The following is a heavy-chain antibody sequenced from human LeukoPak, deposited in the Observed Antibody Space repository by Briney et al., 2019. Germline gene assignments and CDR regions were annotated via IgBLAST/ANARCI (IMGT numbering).Heavy chain of an antibody. CDR1: GFTFSSYW. J-gene: IGHJ2*01. D-gene: IGHD2-2*01. Sequence: GGSLRPSCAASGFTFSSYWMSWVRQAPGKGLEWVANIKQDGSDKYYVDSVKGRFTISRDNAKNSLYLQMNSLRAEDTAVYYCARPSYCSSTSCYSDWYFDLWGRGTLVTVSS. V-gene: IGHV3-7*01. CDR3: ARPSYCSSTSCYSDWYFDL. CDR2: IKQDGSDK.